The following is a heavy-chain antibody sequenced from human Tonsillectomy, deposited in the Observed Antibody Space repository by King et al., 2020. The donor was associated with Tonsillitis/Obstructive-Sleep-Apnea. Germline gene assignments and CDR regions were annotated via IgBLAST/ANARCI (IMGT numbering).Heavy chain of an antibody. J-gene: IGHJ3*02. V-gene: IGHV7-4-1*02. CDR3: ARTIYCSSSNCAGDRGAFDI. CDR2: INTNTGNP. Sequence: VQLVQSGSELKKPGASVKVSCKASGYTFTSYAMNWVRQAPAQGLEWMGWINTNTGNPTYAQGFTGRFVFSLDTSVSTAYLQISSLKAEDTAVYYCARTIYCSSSNCAGDRGAFDIWGQGTMVTVSS. CDR1: GYTFTSYA. D-gene: IGHD2-2*01.